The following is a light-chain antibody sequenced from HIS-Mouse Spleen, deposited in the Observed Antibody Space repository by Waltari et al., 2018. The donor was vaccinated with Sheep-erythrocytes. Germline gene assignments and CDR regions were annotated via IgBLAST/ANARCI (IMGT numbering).Light chain of an antibody. CDR3: YSTDSSGNHRV. V-gene: IGLV3-10*01. Sequence: SYELTQPPSVSVSPGQTARITCSGDALPKKYAYWYQQKSGQAPVLGIYEESKRPSGIPEGFSGSRSGTMATLTISGAQVEDEADDYCYSTDSSGNHRVFGGGTKLTVL. J-gene: IGLJ2*01. CDR1: ALPKKY. CDR2: EES.